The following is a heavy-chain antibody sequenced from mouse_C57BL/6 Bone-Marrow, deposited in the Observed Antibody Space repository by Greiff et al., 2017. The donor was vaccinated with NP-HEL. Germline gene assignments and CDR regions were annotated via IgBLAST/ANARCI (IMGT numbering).Heavy chain of an antibody. J-gene: IGHJ1*03. CDR2: IYPGDGDT. CDR3: AREPEVGDWYFDV. V-gene: IGHV1-80*01. CDR1: GYAFSSYW. D-gene: IGHD1-1*02. Sequence: VQLQQSGAELVKPGASVKISCKASGYAFSSYWMNWVKQRPGKGLEWIGQIYPGDGDTNYNGKFKGKATLTADKSSSTAYMQLSSLTSEDSAVYFCAREPEVGDWYFDVWGTGTTVTVSS.